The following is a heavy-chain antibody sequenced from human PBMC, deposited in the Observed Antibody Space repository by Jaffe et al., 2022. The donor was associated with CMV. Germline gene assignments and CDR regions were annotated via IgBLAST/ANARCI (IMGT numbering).Heavy chain of an antibody. CDR2: IYYSGST. J-gene: IGHJ6*02. D-gene: IGHD3-10*01. CDR1: GGSIINYY. Sequence: QVQLQESGPGLVRPSETLSLTCTVSGGSIINYYWSWIRQSPGKGLEWIGYIYYSGSTSYNPSLNSRVTISVDTSKSQFSLDLYSVTAADTAIYYCARDNGYYYGSGSYFDHGMAVWGQGTTVTVSS. CDR3: ARDNGYYYGSGSYFDHGMAV. V-gene: IGHV4-59*01.